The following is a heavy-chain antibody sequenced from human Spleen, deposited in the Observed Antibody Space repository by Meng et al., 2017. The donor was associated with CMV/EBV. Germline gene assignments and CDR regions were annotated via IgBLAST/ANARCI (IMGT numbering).Heavy chain of an antibody. CDR3: ARVLVRGVMSDY. CDR1: GYTFTTYF. D-gene: IGHD3-10*01. J-gene: IGHJ4*02. Sequence: QVPLVQSGAEVKNPGAPVKLHCKASGYTFTTYFIHWVRQAPGQGLEWMGIINPSDGTTYYPQKFQGRVTLTRDTSTSTVYMELTSLRSEDTAVYYCARVLVRGVMSDYWGQGTLVTVSS. CDR2: INPSDGTT. V-gene: IGHV1-46*01.